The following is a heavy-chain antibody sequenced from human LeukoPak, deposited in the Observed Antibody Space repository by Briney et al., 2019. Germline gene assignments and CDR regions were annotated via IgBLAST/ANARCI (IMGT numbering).Heavy chain of an antibody. D-gene: IGHD2-15*01. CDR1: GYTLTSYG. V-gene: IGHV1-18*01. Sequence: ASVKVSCKASGYTLTSYGISWVRQAPGQGLEWMGWISAYNGNTNYAQKLQGRVTMTTDTSTSTAYMELRSLRSDDTAVYYCARRGYCSGGSCPHFDYWGQGTLVTVSS. J-gene: IGHJ4*02. CDR2: ISAYNGNT. CDR3: ARRGYCSGGSCPHFDY.